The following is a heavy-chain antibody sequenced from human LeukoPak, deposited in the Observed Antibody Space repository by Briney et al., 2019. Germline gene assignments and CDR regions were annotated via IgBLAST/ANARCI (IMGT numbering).Heavy chain of an antibody. CDR3: ASHDSSRGGFDP. CDR2: IYPGDSDT. J-gene: IGHJ5*02. D-gene: IGHD3-22*01. Sequence: PGASLQISCKGSGSIFTNYWIGWVRQLPGKGLDWMGIIYPGDSDTRYSPSFLGQVTISADKSISTAYLQWSSLKASDTAIYYCASHDSSRGGFDPWGQGTLVTVSS. CDR1: GSIFTNYW. V-gene: IGHV5-51*01.